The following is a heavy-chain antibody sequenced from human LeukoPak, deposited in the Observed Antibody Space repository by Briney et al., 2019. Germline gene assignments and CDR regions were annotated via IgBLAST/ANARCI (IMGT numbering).Heavy chain of an antibody. CDR3: ARTLAYCGGDCYSE. Sequence: SVKVSCRASGGTFSSYAISWVRQAPGQGLEWMGGIIPIFGTANYAQKFQGRVTITADESTSTAYMELSSLRSEDTAVYYCARTLAYCGGDCYSEWGQGTLVTVSS. CDR1: GGTFSSYA. CDR2: IIPIFGTA. J-gene: IGHJ4*02. D-gene: IGHD2-21*01. V-gene: IGHV1-69*01.